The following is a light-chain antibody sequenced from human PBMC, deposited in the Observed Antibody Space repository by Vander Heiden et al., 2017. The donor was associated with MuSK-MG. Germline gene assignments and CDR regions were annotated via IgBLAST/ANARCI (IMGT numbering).Light chain of an antibody. J-gene: IGKJ1*01. CDR3: QQRRIWPPGAR. CDR2: DAS. V-gene: IGKV3-11*01. Sequence: EIVLTQSPVTLSLSPGERATLSCRASQNIISYLAWYQQKHGQPPRLLIFDASTRTTGIPARFSSSGSGTDFILLISSLGAEDFVVYFCQQRRIWPPGARFGRGTKVEIK. CDR1: QNIISY.